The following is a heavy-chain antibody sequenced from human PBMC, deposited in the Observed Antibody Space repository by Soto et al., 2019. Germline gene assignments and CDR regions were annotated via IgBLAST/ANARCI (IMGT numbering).Heavy chain of an antibody. D-gene: IGHD6-13*01. CDR1: GYTFTSYG. Sequence: GASVKVSCKASGYTFTSYGISWVRQAPGQGLEWMGWISAYNGNTNYAQKLQGRVTMTTDTSTSTAYMELRSLRSDDTAVYYCARDWDSSSTGNYYGMDVWGQGTTVTVSS. CDR3: ARDWDSSSTGNYYGMDV. CDR2: ISAYNGNT. J-gene: IGHJ6*02. V-gene: IGHV1-18*01.